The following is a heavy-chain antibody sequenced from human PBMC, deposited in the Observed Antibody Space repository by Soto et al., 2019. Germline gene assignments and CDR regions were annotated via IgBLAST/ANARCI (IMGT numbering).Heavy chain of an antibody. Sequence: EVQLLESGGGLVQPGGSLRLSCAASGFRFSSKAMSWVRQAPGKGLEWVSIISGSGSSTYYTDSLKGRFTISRDNSKNMMYLEMNYLRAEDTAVYYCAKENGFQFVNFGASGFDYWGQGSLVPVSS. D-gene: IGHD6-6*01. J-gene: IGHJ4*02. CDR1: GFRFSSKA. CDR3: AKENGFQFVNFGASGFDY. CDR2: ISGSGSST. V-gene: IGHV3-23*01.